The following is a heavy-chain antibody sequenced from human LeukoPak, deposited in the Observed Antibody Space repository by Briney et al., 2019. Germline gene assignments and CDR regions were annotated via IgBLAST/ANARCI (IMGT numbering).Heavy chain of an antibody. CDR1: GFTFSNYA. CDR3: ARGKYYYDSSGYYSMGPFDY. D-gene: IGHD3-22*01. V-gene: IGHV3-21*01. Sequence: GGSLRLSCAASGFTFSNYAMSWVRQAPGKGLEWVSSISSSSSYIYYADSVKGRFTISRDNAKNSLYLQMNSLRAEDTAVYYCARGKYYYDSSGYYSMGPFDYWGQGTLVTVSS. J-gene: IGHJ4*02. CDR2: ISSSSSYI.